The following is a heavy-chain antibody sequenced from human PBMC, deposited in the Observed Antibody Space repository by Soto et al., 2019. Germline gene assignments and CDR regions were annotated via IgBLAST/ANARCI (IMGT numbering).Heavy chain of an antibody. CDR2: ISAYNGNT. Sequence: QVQLVQSGAEVKKPGASVKVSCKASGYTFTSYGISWVRQAPGQGLEWMGWISAYNGNTNYAQKLQGRVTMTTDTSTSTAYMELRSLISDDTAVYYCARGEKHIVVVTATPEGTFDPWGQGTLVTVSS. CDR1: GYTFTSYG. V-gene: IGHV1-18*01. J-gene: IGHJ5*02. CDR3: ARGEKHIVVVTATPEGTFDP. D-gene: IGHD2-21*02.